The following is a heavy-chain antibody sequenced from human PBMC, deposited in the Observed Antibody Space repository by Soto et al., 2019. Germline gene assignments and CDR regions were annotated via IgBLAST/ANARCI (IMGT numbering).Heavy chain of an antibody. CDR3: ARGRYGDY. J-gene: IGHJ4*02. Sequence: QVHLVQSGAAVKKTGASVKVSCKGSGYAFTTYGSTWVLQAPGQGLEWMGWISAHNGNTNDAQKLQGRVTVTRATSTSTAYMELRSLRSDVTAVYYCARGRYGDYWGQGALVTVSS. V-gene: IGHV1-18*01. D-gene: IGHD1-1*01. CDR1: GYAFTTYG. CDR2: ISAHNGNT.